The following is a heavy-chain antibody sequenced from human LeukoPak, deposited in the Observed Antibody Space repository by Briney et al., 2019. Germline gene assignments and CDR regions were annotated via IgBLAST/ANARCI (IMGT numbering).Heavy chain of an antibody. J-gene: IGHJ5*02. CDR3: AKDGGMLTGVPNWFDP. CDR2: ISFDGSNI. D-gene: IGHD3-16*01. Sequence: QPGRSLRLSCAASGFTFRSYGMHWVRQAPGKGLEWVALISFDGSNIHYADSVKGRFTISRDNFRNTLYLQMNSLRAEDTAVYYCAKDGGMLTGVPNWFDPSGQGTLVTVSS. CDR1: GFTFRSYG. V-gene: IGHV3-30*18.